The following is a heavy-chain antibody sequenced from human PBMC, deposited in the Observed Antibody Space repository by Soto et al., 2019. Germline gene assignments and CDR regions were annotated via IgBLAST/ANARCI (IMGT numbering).Heavy chain of an antibody. CDR3: ATTRLWAYHFDY. CDR2: FDPEDGET. D-gene: IGHD1-26*01. CDR1: GYTLTELS. J-gene: IGHJ4*02. V-gene: IGHV1-24*01. Sequence: PSVKVSCKVSGYTLTELSMHWVRQAPGKGLEWMGGFDPEDGETIYAQKFQGRVTMTEDTSTDTAYMELSSLRSEDTAVYYCATTRLWAYHFDYWGQGTLVTVSS.